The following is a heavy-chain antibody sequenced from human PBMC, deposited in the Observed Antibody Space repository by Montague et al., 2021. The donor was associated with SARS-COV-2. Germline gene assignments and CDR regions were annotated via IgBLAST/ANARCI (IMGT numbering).Heavy chain of an antibody. CDR3: TREFFYRFDF. CDR2: IHNSGDT. Sequence: SLRLSCAASGFTFSSSAMIWVRQAPGKGLEWVSVIHNSGDTYYAGSVKGRFTISRDTSKNTLFLQMNSLRADDTAVYYCTREFFYRFDFWGQGTLVTVSS. V-gene: IGHV3-66*03. J-gene: IGHJ4*02. D-gene: IGHD2/OR15-2a*01. CDR1: GFTFSSSA.